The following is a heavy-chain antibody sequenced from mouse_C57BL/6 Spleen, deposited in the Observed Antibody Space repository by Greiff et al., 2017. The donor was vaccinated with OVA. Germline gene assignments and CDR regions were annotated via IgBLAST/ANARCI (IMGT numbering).Heavy chain of an antibody. V-gene: IGHV1-15*01. CDR1: GYTFTDYE. J-gene: IGHJ2*01. Sequence: QVQLQQSGAELVRPGASVTLSCKASGYTFTDYEMHWVKQTPVHGLEWIGAIDPETGGTAYNQKFKGKAILTADKSSRTAYMELRSLTSEDSAVYYCTRRGGTYFDDWGQGTTLTVSS. CDR2: IDPETGGT. CDR3: TRRGGTYFDD. D-gene: IGHD3-3*01.